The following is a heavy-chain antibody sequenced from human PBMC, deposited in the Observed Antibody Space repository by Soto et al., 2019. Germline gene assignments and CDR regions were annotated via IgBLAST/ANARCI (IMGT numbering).Heavy chain of an antibody. CDR1: GYTFTSYG. CDR3: ARDLDGPYCGGDCYSDY. CDR2: ISAYNGNT. V-gene: IGHV1-18*01. D-gene: IGHD2-21*02. Sequence: GASVKVSCKASGYTFTSYGIIWVRQAPGQGLEWMGWISAYNGNTNYAQKLQGRVTMTTDTSTSTAYMELRSLRSDDTAVYYCARDLDGPYCGGDCYSDYWGQGTLVTVSS. J-gene: IGHJ4*02.